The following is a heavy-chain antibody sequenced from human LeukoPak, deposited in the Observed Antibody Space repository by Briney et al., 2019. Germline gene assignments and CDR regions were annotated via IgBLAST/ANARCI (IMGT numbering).Heavy chain of an antibody. V-gene: IGHV4-4*07. CDR2: IYTSGST. Sequence: SETLSLTCTVSGGSISSYYWSWIRQPAGKGLEWIGRIYTSGSTNYNPSLKSRVTMSVDTSKNQFSLKLSSVTAADTAVYYCARHRAIYCDPKAYGFDPWGQGTLVTVSS. J-gene: IGHJ5*02. CDR1: GGSISSYY. D-gene: IGHD3-22*01. CDR3: ARHRAIYCDPKAYGFDP.